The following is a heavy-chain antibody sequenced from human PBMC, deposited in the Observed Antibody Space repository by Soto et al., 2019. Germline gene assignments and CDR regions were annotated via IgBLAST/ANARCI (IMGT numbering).Heavy chain of an antibody. CDR2: IIPIFGSI. CDR1: GGTFSSYA. Sequence: QVQLVQSGAEVRKPGSSVKVSCKASGGTFSSYAITWVRQAPGQGLEWMGGIIPIFGSINYAQKFQGRVTITADESTSTAYMELSSLRSEDTAVYYCAREGTTAPQDGFYYYGMDVWGQGTTVTVSS. J-gene: IGHJ6*02. V-gene: IGHV1-69*01. D-gene: IGHD5-18*01. CDR3: AREGTTAPQDGFYYYGMDV.